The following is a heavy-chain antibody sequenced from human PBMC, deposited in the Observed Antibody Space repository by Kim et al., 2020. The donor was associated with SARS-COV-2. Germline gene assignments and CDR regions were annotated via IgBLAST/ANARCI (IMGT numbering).Heavy chain of an antibody. V-gene: IGHV4-34*01. J-gene: IGHJ6*02. CDR1: GGSFSGYY. D-gene: IGHD3-10*01. Sequence: SETLSLTCAVYGGSFSGYYWSWIRQPPGKGLEWIGEINHSGSTNYNPSLKSRVTISVDTSKNQFSLKLSSVTAADTAVYYCARGRNYYGSGSYPMPYYGMDVWGQGTTVTVSS. CDR3: ARGRNYYGSGSYPMPYYGMDV. CDR2: INHSGST.